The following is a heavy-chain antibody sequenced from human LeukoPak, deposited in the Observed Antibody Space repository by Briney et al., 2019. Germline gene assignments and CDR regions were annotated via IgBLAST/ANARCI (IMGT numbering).Heavy chain of an antibody. D-gene: IGHD2-15*01. Sequence: PGGSLRLSCAASGFTFSSYAMSWVRQAPGKGLEWVSGISGSGGSIYYADSVKGRLTISRDNSKNTLYLQMNSLRAEDTDVYYCAKCSGGTCYSSLDYWGQGTLVTVSS. V-gene: IGHV3-23*01. CDR1: GFTFSSYA. J-gene: IGHJ4*02. CDR3: AKCSGGTCYSSLDY. CDR2: ISGSGGSI.